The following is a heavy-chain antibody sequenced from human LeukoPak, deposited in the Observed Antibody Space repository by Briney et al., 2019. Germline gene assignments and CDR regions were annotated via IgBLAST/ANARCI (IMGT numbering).Heavy chain of an antibody. D-gene: IGHD3-9*01. J-gene: IGHJ4*02. CDR1: GGSISSYY. V-gene: IGHV4-59*01. CDR3: ASQALLGEIVLTN. CDR2: IYYNGST. Sequence: SETLSLTCTVSGGSISSYYWSWIRQPPGKGLEWNGYIYYNGSTNYNPSLKSRVTISVDTWKSQVSVKLSSVTAADTAVYYCASQALLGEIVLTNWGQGTLVTVSS.